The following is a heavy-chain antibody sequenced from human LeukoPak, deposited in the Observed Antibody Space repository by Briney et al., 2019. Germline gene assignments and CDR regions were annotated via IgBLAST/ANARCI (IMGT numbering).Heavy chain of an antibody. D-gene: IGHD3-3*01. V-gene: IGHV3-23*01. J-gene: IGHJ4*02. CDR3: AKSSNFWSGYSDS. CDR2: ITGVGGTT. Sequence: GGSLRLSCAASGFTFDNYALNWVRQAAGKGLEWVSAITGVGGTTYYADSVKGRFTISRDNSKNTLYLQMNSLRAEDTAVYYCAKSSNFWSGYSDSWGQGTLVSVSS. CDR1: GFTFDNYA.